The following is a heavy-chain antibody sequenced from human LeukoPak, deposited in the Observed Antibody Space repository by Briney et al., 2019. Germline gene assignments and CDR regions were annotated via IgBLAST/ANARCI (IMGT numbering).Heavy chain of an antibody. CDR3: ARGRDITGYSDY. CDR1: GYTFSSYY. J-gene: IGHJ4*02. CDR2: INPSGGST. Sequence: ASVKVSCEASGYTFSSYYMHWVRQAPGQGLEWMGVINPSGGSTSYARKFQGRIIMTRDTSTSTVYMELSSLRSEDTAVYYCARGRDITGYSDYWGQGTLVTVSS. V-gene: IGHV1-46*01. D-gene: IGHD3-22*01.